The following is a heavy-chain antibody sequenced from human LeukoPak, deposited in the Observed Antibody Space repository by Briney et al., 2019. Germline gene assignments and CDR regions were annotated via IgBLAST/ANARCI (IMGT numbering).Heavy chain of an antibody. J-gene: IGHJ4*02. Sequence: SETLSLTCTVSGGSISSGSYYWSWIRQPAGKGLEWIGRIYTSGSTNYNPSLKSRVTISVDTSKNQFSLKLSSVTAADTAVYYCAGEGYCSSPSCYYYFDYWGQGTLVTVSS. CDR1: GGSISSGSYY. V-gene: IGHV4-61*02. CDR2: IYTSGST. CDR3: AGEGYCSSPSCYYYFDY. D-gene: IGHD2-2*01.